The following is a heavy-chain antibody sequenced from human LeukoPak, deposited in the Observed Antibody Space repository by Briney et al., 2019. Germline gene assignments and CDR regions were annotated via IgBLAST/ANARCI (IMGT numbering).Heavy chain of an antibody. V-gene: IGHV4-4*02. Sequence: SSETLSLTCAVSGDSVSSSHWWNWVRQPPGKGLEWIGETSQSGDTKYSPSLKSRVTVSLDNSKSQFSLKLSSVTAADSAIYYCATNVGKTFDYWGQGVLVTVSS. D-gene: IGHD7-27*01. CDR3: ATNVGKTFDY. CDR2: TSQSGDT. CDR1: GDSVSSSHW. J-gene: IGHJ4*02.